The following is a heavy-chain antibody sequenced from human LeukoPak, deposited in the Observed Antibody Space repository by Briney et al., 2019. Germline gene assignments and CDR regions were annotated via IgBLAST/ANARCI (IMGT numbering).Heavy chain of an antibody. CDR1: GFTFSSYG. Sequence: GGSLRLSCAASGFTFSSYGMHWVREAPGKGLEWVALIRYDGSNKYYADSVKGRFTISRDTSKNTLYLQMNRLRGEDTSVYDKDIGAWEAAICYTDACGKGAPVTVSS. J-gene: IGHJ6*03. D-gene: IGHD5-12*01. CDR2: IRYDGSNK. V-gene: IGHV3-30*02. CDR3: DIGAWEAAICYTDA.